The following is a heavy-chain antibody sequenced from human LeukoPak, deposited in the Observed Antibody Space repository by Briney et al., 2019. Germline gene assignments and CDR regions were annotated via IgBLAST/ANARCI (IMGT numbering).Heavy chain of an antibody. CDR1: GFTFKSAW. J-gene: IGHJ4*02. V-gene: IGHV3-53*01. CDR2: IYSGGST. Sequence: GGSLRLSCAASGFTFKSAWMNWVRQAPGKGLEWVSVIYSGGSTYYADSVKGRFTISRDNSKNTLYLQMNSLRAEDTAVYYCARDRDYDYWGQGTLVTVSS. CDR3: ARDRDYDY. D-gene: IGHD4-17*01.